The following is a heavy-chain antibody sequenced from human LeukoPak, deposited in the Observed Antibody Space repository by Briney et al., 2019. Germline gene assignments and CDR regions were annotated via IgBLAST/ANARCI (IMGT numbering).Heavy chain of an antibody. V-gene: IGHV3-7*03. CDR2: IKQDGSEK. J-gene: IGHJ5*02. CDR3: ARGRAAAGRRGWFDP. Sequence: GGSLRLSCAASGFTFSSYWMSWVRQAPGKGLEWVANIKQDGSEKYYVDSVKGRFTISRDNAKNSLYLQMNSLRAEDTAVYYCARGRAAAGRRGWFDPWGQGTLVTVSS. CDR1: GFTFSSYW. D-gene: IGHD6-13*01.